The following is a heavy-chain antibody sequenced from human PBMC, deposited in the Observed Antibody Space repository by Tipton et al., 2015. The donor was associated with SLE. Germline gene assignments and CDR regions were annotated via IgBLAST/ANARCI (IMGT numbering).Heavy chain of an antibody. CDR3: ASDKIATPYFDC. CDR1: GYTFNSNY. Sequence: QSGPEVKKPGASVKVSCKASGYTFNSNYIHWVRQAPGQGVEWMGMINPSGGGTSYAQQFQGRVTMTRDTYTSTGYMEVSSLRSEDTAVYYCASDKIATPYFDCWGQGTLVPVSS. CDR2: INPSGGGT. J-gene: IGHJ4*02. D-gene: IGHD6-13*01. V-gene: IGHV1-46*02.